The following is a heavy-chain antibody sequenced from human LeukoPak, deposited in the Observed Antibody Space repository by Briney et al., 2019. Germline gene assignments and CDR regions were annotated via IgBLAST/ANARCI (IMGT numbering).Heavy chain of an antibody. J-gene: IGHJ6*02. D-gene: IGHD6-13*01. CDR3: SRVLYSSSSVLGGYCAMDV. V-gene: IGHV3-21*01. CDR1: GFTFNSYS. CDR2: IESSSTYI. Sequence: PGGSLRLSCAASGFTFNSYSMNWVRQAPGKGLEWVSSIESSSTYIYYADSVKGRFTVSRNNAENSLYLQMNSLRAEDTAVYYCSRVLYSSSSVLGGYCAMDVWGQGTTVTVPS.